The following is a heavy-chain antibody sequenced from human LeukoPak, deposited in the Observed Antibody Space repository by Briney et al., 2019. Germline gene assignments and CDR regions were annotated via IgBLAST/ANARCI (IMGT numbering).Heavy chain of an antibody. Sequence: GGSLRLSCVASGFSFSDYYMSWIRQAPGKGLEWVSYISSSGSHKNYADSVTGRFTISRNNAKKSLHLQMNSLRAEDTAVYYCARHPDGSLSLDYWGQGTLVTVSA. CDR2: ISSSGSHK. CDR3: ARHPDGSLSLDY. J-gene: IGHJ4*02. D-gene: IGHD1-26*01. V-gene: IGHV3-11*03. CDR1: GFSFSDYY.